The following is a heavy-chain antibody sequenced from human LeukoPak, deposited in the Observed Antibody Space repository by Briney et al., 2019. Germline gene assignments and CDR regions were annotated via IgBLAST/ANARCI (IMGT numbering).Heavy chain of an antibody. V-gene: IGHV3-7*01. Sequence: PGGSLRLSCTASGFTFSRSWMHWVHQAPGKGLEWVADIKEDGSDKYYGDSVKGRFTISRDNAKNSVYLQMNSLSPEDTAIYFCATLAFDSWGRGTLVTVSS. CDR3: ATLAFDS. CDR2: IKEDGSDK. CDR1: GFTFSRSW. D-gene: IGHD3-3*02. J-gene: IGHJ4*02.